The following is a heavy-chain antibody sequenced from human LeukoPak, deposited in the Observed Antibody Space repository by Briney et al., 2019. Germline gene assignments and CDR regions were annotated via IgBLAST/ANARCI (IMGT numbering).Heavy chain of an antibody. Sequence: GESLKISCKGSGYSFTSYWIGWVRQMPGKGLEWMGIIYPGDSDTRYSPSFQGQVTISADKSISTAYLQWSSLKASDTAMYYCARRDYYGSGSKPRYYYYYGMDDWGQGTTVTVSS. V-gene: IGHV5-51*01. CDR2: IYPGDSDT. D-gene: IGHD3-10*01. CDR3: ARRDYYGSGSKPRYYYYYGMDD. CDR1: GYSFTSYW. J-gene: IGHJ6*02.